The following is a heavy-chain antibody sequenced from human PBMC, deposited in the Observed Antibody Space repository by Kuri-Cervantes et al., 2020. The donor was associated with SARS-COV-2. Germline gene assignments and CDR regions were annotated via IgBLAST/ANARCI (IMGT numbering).Heavy chain of an antibody. CDR2: IYYSGST. CDR1: GGSISSYY. V-gene: IGHV4-59*01. J-gene: IGHJ6*02. CDR3: ARGGSVYYYYGMDV. Sequence: ESLKLSCTVSGGSISSYYWSWIRQPPGKGLEWIGYIYYSGSTNYNPSLKSRVTISVGTSKNQFSLKLSSVTAADTAVYYCARGGSVYYYYGMDVWGQGTTVTVSS.